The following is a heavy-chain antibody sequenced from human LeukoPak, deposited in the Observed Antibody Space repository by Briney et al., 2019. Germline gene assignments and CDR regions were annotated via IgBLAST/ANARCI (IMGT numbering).Heavy chain of an antibody. CDR1: GFTFSSFT. V-gene: IGHV3-21*01. CDR2: ISGSNNYI. D-gene: IGHD2-2*01. Sequence: GGSLRLSCAASGFTFSSFTMNWVRLAPGKGLEWVSSISGSNNYIYYADSVKGRFTISRDNAKNSLFLQMNSLRAEDTAVYYCARGPLVPAASFMDVWGKGTTVTVSS. CDR3: ARGPLVPAASFMDV. J-gene: IGHJ6*03.